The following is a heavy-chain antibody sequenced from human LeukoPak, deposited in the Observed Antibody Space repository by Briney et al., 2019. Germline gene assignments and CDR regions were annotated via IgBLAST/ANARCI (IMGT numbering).Heavy chain of an antibody. CDR1: GYRFTSYW. J-gene: IGHJ4*02. CDR3: ARQFVVGATEAVDY. D-gene: IGHD1-26*01. V-gene: IGHV5-51*01. CDR2: IYPGDSDT. Sequence: GEPLKISCQGSGYRFTSYWIGWVRPMPGKGLEWMGIIYPGDSDTRYSPSFQGQVTMSADKSISTAYLQWSSLKASDTAMYYCARQFVVGATEAVDYWGQGTLVTVSS.